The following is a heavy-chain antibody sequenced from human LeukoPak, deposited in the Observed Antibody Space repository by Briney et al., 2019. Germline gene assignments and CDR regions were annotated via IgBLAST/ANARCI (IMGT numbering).Heavy chain of an antibody. CDR1: GGSISSYY. CDR3: VRGQWLVPYLY. CDR2: IYYSGST. Sequence: SETLSLTCTVSGGSISSYYWSRIRQPPGKGLEWIGYIYYSGSTNYNPSLKSRVTISVDTSKNQFSLKLSSVTAADTAVYYCVRGQWLVPYLYWGQGTLVTVSS. V-gene: IGHV4-59*01. J-gene: IGHJ4*02. D-gene: IGHD6-19*01.